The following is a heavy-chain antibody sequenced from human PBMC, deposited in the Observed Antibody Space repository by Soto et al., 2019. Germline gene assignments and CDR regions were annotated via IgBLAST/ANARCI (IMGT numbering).Heavy chain of an antibody. V-gene: IGHV6-1*01. J-gene: IGHJ4*02. CDR1: GYSDSSNLAS. CDR3: AKARPRRTSGYFFDY. CDR2: TYYRSKWYS. D-gene: IGHD1-1*01. Sequence: PSQTPSLTCVISGYSDSSNLASRSWNRPSPSRGLEWLGRTYYRSKWYSYYALSVKSRITINPDTSKKQFSLHLSSVTPEDTALYYCAKARPRRTSGYFFDYWGQGTPVTVSS.